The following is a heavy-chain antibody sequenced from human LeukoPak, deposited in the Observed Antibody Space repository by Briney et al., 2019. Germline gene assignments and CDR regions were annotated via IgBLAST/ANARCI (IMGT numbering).Heavy chain of an antibody. CDR3: TRYSGSYYDAFDI. V-gene: IGHV3-49*04. CDR1: GFTFGDYA. J-gene: IGHJ3*02. D-gene: IGHD1-26*01. Sequence: PGGSLRLSCTASGFTFGDYAMSWVRQAPGKGLEWVGFIRSKAYGGTTEYAASVKGRFTISRDDSKSIAYLQMNSLKTEDTAVYYCTRYSGSYYDAFDIWGQGTMVTVSS. CDR2: IRSKAYGGTT.